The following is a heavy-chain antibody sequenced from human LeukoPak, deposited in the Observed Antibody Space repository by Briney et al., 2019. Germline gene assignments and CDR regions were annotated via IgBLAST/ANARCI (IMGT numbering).Heavy chain of an antibody. J-gene: IGHJ4*02. CDR1: GFTFSSYA. V-gene: IGHV3-23*01. CDR2: ISVSGGST. CDR3: AKGGHYYASSGYYCNY. D-gene: IGHD3-22*01. Sequence: VGSLRLSCAASGFTFSSYAMSWVRQAPGKGLEWVSAISVSGGSTYYADSVKGRFTISRDNSKNTLYLQMNSLRAEATAVYYCAKGGHYYASSGYYCNYWGQGTLVTVSS.